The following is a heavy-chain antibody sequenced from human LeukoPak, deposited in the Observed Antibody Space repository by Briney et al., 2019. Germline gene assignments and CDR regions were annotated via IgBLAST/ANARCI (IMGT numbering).Heavy chain of an antibody. D-gene: IGHD4-17*01. CDR1: GFTFSSHT. J-gene: IGHJ3*02. Sequence: GGSLRLSCAASGFTFSSHTVTWVRPPPRRGREWVSSVSSSCSVIHYEDSVRSRFTTTTDNAKKSLYLQMNSLRAEDTAVYYCARLWDDGDFQNAFDIWGQGTTVTVSS. CDR2: VSSSCSVI. V-gene: IGHV3-21*01. CDR3: ARLWDDGDFQNAFDI.